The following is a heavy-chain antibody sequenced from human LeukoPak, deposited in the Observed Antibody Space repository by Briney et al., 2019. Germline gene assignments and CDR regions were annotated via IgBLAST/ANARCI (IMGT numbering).Heavy chain of an antibody. D-gene: IGHD4-17*01. Sequence: PSETLSLTCAVYGGSFSGYYWSWIRQPPGKGLEWIGEINHSGSTNYNPSLKSRVTISVDTSKNQFSLKLSSVTAADTAVYYCARGLLNYGDYNWFDPWGQGTLVTVSS. V-gene: IGHV4-34*01. CDR3: ARGLLNYGDYNWFDP. CDR1: GGSFSGYY. CDR2: INHSGST. J-gene: IGHJ5*02.